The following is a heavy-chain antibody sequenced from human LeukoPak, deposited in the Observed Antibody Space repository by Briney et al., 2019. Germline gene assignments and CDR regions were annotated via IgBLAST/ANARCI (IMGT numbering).Heavy chain of an antibody. CDR2: IFHNGDT. D-gene: IGHD1-7*01. V-gene: IGHV4-30-2*01. CDR1: GGSFSWGGSY. J-gene: IGHJ4*02. CDR3: ARDSRLASRTGTFDS. Sequence: SETLSLTCTISGGSFSWGGSYWSWIRQPPGKGLEWLGYIFHNGDTYYNSSLKSRVSLSVDKANEKFSLRLTSVTAADTAVYFCARDSRLASRTGTFDSWGQGTLVIVSS.